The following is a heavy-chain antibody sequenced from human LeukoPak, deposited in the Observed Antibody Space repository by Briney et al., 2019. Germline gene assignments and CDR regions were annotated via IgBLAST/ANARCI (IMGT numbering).Heavy chain of an antibody. V-gene: IGHV4-59*01. CDR1: GGSMSNYY. J-gene: IGHJ4*02. CDR3: ARDLGYASGWYYFDH. CDR2: IFYSGST. Sequence: SETLSLTCSVSGGSMSNYYWSWIRQPPGKGLEWIGNIFYSGSTNYNPSLKSRVTILVDTSKKQFSLKLRSMTAADTAVYFCARDLGYASGWYYFDHWGQGTLVTVPS. D-gene: IGHD6-19*01.